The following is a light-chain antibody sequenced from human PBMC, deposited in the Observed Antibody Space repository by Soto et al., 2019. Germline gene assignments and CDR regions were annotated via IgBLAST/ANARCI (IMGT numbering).Light chain of an antibody. CDR1: QSVSSH. CDR3: QQYNNWPLTWT. J-gene: IGKJ1*01. Sequence: EIVMTQSPATLSVSPGDTVTLSCRASQSVSSHLAWYQVKPGQAPRVLIYDATTRAADVPVRFSVSGSATEFTLTISSLQSEDSAIYHCQQYNNWPLTWTFGQGTKVEIK. CDR2: DAT. V-gene: IGKV3-15*01.